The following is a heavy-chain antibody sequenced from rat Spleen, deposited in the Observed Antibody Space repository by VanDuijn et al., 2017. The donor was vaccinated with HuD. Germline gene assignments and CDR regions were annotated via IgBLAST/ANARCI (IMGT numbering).Heavy chain of an antibody. J-gene: IGHJ3*01. D-gene: IGHD1-1*01. Sequence: EVQLQESGPGLVKPSQSLSLTCSVIGYSITSSLRWNWIRKFPGNKLEWMGYINSAGSTVYNPSLKSRISITRDTSKNQFLLQVNSVSTEDTATYYCATSEGVHYYLPFAYWGQGTLVTVSS. CDR2: INSAGST. CDR1: GYSITSSLR. V-gene: IGHV3-3*01. CDR3: ATSEGVHYYLPFAY.